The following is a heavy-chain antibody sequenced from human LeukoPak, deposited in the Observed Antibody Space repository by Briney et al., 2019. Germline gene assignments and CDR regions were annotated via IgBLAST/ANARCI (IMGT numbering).Heavy chain of an antibody. J-gene: IGHJ4*02. CDR3: ARGHPDYASAYYFDY. V-gene: IGHV3-48*01. Sequence: GESLKISCAASGLSFSSYSMNWVRQAPGKGLEWIPYIYVGSSLTFYADSVKGRFTISRDNAKNSLYLHMNSLTAEDTAVYYCARGHPDYASAYYFDYWGQGTPVTVSS. CDR2: IYVGSSLT. CDR1: GLSFSSYS. D-gene: IGHD4/OR15-4a*01.